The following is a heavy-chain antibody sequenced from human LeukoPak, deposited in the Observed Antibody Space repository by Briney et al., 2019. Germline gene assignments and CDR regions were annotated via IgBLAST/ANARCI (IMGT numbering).Heavy chain of an antibody. CDR3: AREIAVAGSFFYYYYYMDV. V-gene: IGHV3-69-1*01. D-gene: IGHD6-19*01. CDR2: ISSSSYI. J-gene: IGHJ6*03. Sequence: GGSLRLSCAASGLTVSSNCMSWVRQAPGKGLEWVSSISSSSYIYYADSVKGRFTISRDNAKNSLYLQMNSLRAEDTAVYYCAREIAVAGSFFYYYYYMDVWGKGTTVTVSS. CDR1: GLTVSSNC.